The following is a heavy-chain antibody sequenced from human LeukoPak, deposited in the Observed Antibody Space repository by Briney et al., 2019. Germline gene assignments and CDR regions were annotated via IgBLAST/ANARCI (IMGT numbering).Heavy chain of an antibody. CDR1: GGTFSSYA. J-gene: IGHJ6*04. Sequence: SVKVSCKASGGTFSSYAISWVRQAPGQGLEWMGGIIPIFGTANYARKFQGRVTITADESTSTAYMELSSLRSEDTAVYYCAIFHNWNDPRSYYYYGMGVWGKGTTVTVSS. CDR3: AIFHNWNDPRSYYYYGMGV. CDR2: IIPIFGTA. V-gene: IGHV1-69*13. D-gene: IGHD1-1*01.